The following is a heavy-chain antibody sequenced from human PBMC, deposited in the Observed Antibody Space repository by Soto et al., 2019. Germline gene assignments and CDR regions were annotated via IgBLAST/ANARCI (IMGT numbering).Heavy chain of an antibody. CDR3: ASRTRYYGMDV. D-gene: IGHD2-2*01. CDR2: ISASGGTT. J-gene: IGHJ6*02. Sequence: QPGGSLRLSCAASGFTFTNYAMNWVRQAPGKGLEWVSTISASGGTTYYTDSVKGRFTISRDNSKKTLYLQMNGLRTEDTGVYYCASRTRYYGMDVWGQGTTVTVSS. CDR1: GFTFTNYA. V-gene: IGHV3-23*01.